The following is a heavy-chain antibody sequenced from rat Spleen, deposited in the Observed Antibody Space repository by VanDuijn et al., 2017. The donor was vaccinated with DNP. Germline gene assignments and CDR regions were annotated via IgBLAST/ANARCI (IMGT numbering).Heavy chain of an antibody. CDR3: TRGGTYYFDY. CDR1: GFTFSGYD. J-gene: IGHJ2*01. V-gene: IGHV5S23*01. Sequence: EVQLVESGGGLVQPGRSLKLSCAASGFTFSGYDMAWVRQAPTKGLEWVASISAGGGDTYYRDSVKGRFTVSRDDATSTLYLQMDSLRSEDTATYYCTRGGTYYFDYWGQGVMVTVSS. CDR2: ISAGGGDT.